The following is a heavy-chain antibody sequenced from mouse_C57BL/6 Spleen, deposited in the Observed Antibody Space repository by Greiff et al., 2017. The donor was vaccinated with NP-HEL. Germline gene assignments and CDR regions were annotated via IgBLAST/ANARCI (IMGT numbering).Heavy chain of an antibody. CDR2: IYPGDGDT. CDR3: ARPDFSEDWYFDV. J-gene: IGHJ1*03. Sequence: QVQLKESGPELVKPGASVKISCKASGYAFSSSWMNWVKQRPGKGLEWIGRIYPGDGDTNYNGKFKGKATLTADKSSSTAYMQLSSLTSEDSAVYFCARPDFSEDWYFDVWGTGTTVTVSS. CDR1: GYAFSSSW. D-gene: IGHD6-2*01. V-gene: IGHV1-82*01.